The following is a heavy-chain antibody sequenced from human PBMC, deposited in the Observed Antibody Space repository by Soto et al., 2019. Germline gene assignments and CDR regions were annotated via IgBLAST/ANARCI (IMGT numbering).Heavy chain of an antibody. CDR2: ISSSGSTI. CDR3: CTSRPRINWFDP. D-gene: IGHD2-2*01. CDR1: GFTFSDYY. V-gene: IGHV3-11*01. Sequence: QVQLVESGGGLVKPGGSLRLSCAASGFTFSDYYMSWIRQAPGKGLEWVSYISSSGSTIYYADSVKGRLTISRDNAKNSLYLRMNSLRAEDTAVYYCCTSRPRINWFDPWGQGTLVTVSS. J-gene: IGHJ5*02.